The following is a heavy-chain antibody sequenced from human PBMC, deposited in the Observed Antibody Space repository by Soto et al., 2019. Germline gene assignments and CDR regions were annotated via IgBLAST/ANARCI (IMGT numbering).Heavy chain of an antibody. V-gene: IGHV1-8*01. CDR2: MNPNSGNT. CDR3: ARVLTYDSSGYHYYFPH. D-gene: IGHD3-22*01. J-gene: IGHJ1*01. Sequence: QVQLVQSGAEVKKPGASVKVSCKASGYTFTSYDINWVRQATGQGLEWMGWMNPNSGNTGYAQKFQGRVTMTRNTTISTAYMELGSLRYEDTAVYYCARVLTYDSSGYHYYFPHRGQGTLVTVSS. CDR1: GYTFTSYD.